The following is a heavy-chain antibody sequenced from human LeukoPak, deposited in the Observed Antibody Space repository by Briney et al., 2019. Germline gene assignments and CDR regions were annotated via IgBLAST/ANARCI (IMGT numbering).Heavy chain of an antibody. D-gene: IGHD5-24*01. J-gene: IGHJ4*02. V-gene: IGHV4-59*01. CDR3: ARDRPDGYNPLDY. CDR1: GGSISSYY. CDR2: IYYSGST. Sequence: SETLSLTCPVSGGSISSYYWSWIRQPPGKGLEWIGYIYYSGSTNYNPSLKSRVTISVDTSKNQFSLKLSSVTAADTAVYYCARDRPDGYNPLDYWGQGTLVTVSS.